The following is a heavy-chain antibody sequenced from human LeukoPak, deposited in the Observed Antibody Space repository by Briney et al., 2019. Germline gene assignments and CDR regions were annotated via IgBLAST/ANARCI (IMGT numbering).Heavy chain of an antibody. CDR2: IYYSGTT. V-gene: IGHV4-59*01. Sequence: SETLSLTCTVYGGSISSYYWSWIRQPPGKGLEWIGYIYYSGTTNYNPSLKSRVTISVDTSKNQFSLKLSSVTAADTAVYYCARGVYIAAAQYAYWGQGTLVTVSS. CDR3: ARGVYIAAAQYAY. J-gene: IGHJ4*02. CDR1: GGSISSYY. D-gene: IGHD6-13*01.